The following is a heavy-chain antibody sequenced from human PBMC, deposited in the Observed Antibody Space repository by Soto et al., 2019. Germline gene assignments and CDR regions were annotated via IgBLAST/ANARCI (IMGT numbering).Heavy chain of an antibody. Sequence: SVKVSCKASGGTFSSYAISWVRQAPGQGLEWMGGIIPIFGTANYAQKFQGRVTITADESTSTAYMELSSLRSEDTAVYYCARGSSRPAGRTEYYFDYWGQGTLVTVSS. D-gene: IGHD2-2*01. CDR2: IIPIFGTA. V-gene: IGHV1-69*13. CDR1: GGTFSSYA. J-gene: IGHJ4*02. CDR3: ARGSSRPAGRTEYYFDY.